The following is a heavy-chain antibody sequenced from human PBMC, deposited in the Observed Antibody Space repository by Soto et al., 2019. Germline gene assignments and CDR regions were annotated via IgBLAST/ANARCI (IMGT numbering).Heavy chain of an antibody. CDR3: ARGLFRYFDERFDP. Sequence: SETLSLTCAVYGGSFIGYYWSWSRQPPGKGLEWIGEINHSGSTNYNPSLKSRVTISVDTSKNQFSLKLSSVTAADTAVYYCARGLFRYFDERFDPWGQGTLVTVSS. J-gene: IGHJ5*02. D-gene: IGHD3-9*01. CDR1: GGSFIGYY. CDR2: INHSGST. V-gene: IGHV4-34*01.